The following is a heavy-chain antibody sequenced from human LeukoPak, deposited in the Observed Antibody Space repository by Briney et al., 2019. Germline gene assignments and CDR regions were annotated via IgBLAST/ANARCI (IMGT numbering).Heavy chain of an antibody. V-gene: IGHV4-4*09. CDR2: IYTSGST. Sequence: SETLSLTCTVSGGSISSYYWSWIRQPPGKGLEWIGYIYTSGSTNYNPSLKSRVTISVDTSKNQFSLKLSSVTAADTAVYYCARHPLRIAASWFDPWGQGTLVTVSS. CDR3: ARHPLRIAASWFDP. CDR1: GGSISSYY. J-gene: IGHJ5*02. D-gene: IGHD6-13*01.